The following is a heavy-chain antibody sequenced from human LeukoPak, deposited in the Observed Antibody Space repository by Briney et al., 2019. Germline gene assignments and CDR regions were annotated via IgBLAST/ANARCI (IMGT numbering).Heavy chain of an antibody. Sequence: SETLSLTCTVSGGSISSYYWSWIRQPPGKGLEWIGYIYYSGRTNYNPSLESRVTISVDTSKNQFSLKLSSVTAADTAVYYCARFETGDTDAFDIWGQGTMVTVSS. CDR2: IYYSGRT. J-gene: IGHJ3*02. CDR1: GGSISSYY. CDR3: ARFETGDTDAFDI. D-gene: IGHD7-27*01. V-gene: IGHV4-59*01.